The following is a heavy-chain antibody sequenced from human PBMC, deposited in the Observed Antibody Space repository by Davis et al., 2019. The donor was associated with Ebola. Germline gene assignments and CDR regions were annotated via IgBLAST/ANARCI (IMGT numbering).Heavy chain of an antibody. D-gene: IGHD3-22*01. J-gene: IGHJ6*02. CDR1: GGSISSYY. CDR3: ARGGRGPTYYYDSSGYTYYYYYGMDV. CDR2: INHSGST. V-gene: IGHV4-34*01. Sequence: MPSETLSLTCTVSGGSISSYYWSWIRQPPGKGLEWIGEINHSGSTNYNPSLKSRVTISVDTSKNQFSLKLSSVTAADTAVYYCARGGRGPTYYYDSSGYTYYYYYGMDVWGQGTTITVSS.